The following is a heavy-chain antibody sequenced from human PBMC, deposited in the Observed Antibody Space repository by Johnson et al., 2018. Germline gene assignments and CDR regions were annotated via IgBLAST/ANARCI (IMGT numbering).Heavy chain of an antibody. J-gene: IGHJ6*03. V-gene: IGHV3-23*04. CDR3: AKMGGDYVSYYHCYLDV. CDR1: GFTFDDYA. Sequence: VQLVESGGGLVPPGRSLRLSCAASGFTFDDYAMHWVRQAPGKGLEWVSGLSGSGGSTYYADSVRGRFTISRDNSKNMLHLQMNSLRGEDTAVYYCAKMGGDYVSYYHCYLDVWGRGTTVTVSS. CDR2: LSGSGGST. D-gene: IGHD4-17*01.